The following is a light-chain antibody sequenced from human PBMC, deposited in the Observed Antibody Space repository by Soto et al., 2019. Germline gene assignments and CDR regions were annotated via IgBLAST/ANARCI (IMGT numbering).Light chain of an antibody. CDR3: QQLRMYPST. Sequence: DIQMTQSPSSLSASVGDRVTITCRASQGISSWLAWYQQKPGKAPKLLIYAASSLQSGVPSRFSGSGSGTDFALTITSLQAEDFATYYCQQLRMYPSTFGGGTKVDNK. V-gene: IGKV1-12*01. CDR1: QGISSW. CDR2: AAS. J-gene: IGKJ4*01.